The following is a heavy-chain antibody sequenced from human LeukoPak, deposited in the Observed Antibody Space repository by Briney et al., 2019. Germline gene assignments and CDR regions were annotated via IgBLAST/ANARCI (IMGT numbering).Heavy chain of an antibody. J-gene: IGHJ4*02. Sequence: GGSLRLSCAASGFSFSTYAMNWVRQAPGKGLDWVSYISSSSSTIYYADSVKGRFTISRDNAKNTLYLQMTSLRAEDTAVYYCARGGSGNFYYWGQGTLVTVSS. V-gene: IGHV3-48*04. CDR1: GFSFSTYA. CDR2: ISSSSSTI. CDR3: ARGGSGNFYY. D-gene: IGHD1-26*01.